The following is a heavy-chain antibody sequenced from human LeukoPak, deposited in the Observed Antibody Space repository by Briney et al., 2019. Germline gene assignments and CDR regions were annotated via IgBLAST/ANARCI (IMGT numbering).Heavy chain of an antibody. CDR1: GFTFSSYD. Sequence: PGGSLRLSCAASGFTFSSYDMHWVRQATGKGLEWVSAIGTAGDTYYPGSVKGRFTISRENAKNSLYLQMNSLRAGDTAVYYCARVEGGSGWYYIDYWGQGTLVTVSS. V-gene: IGHV3-13*01. CDR2: IGTAGDT. CDR3: ARVEGGSGWYYIDY. D-gene: IGHD6-19*01. J-gene: IGHJ4*02.